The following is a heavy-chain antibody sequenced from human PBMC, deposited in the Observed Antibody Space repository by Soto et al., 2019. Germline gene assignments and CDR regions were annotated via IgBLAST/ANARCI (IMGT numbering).Heavy chain of an antibody. CDR2: ISGSGGSI. CDR3: VKGYWKGDV. Sequence: EVQLLESGGGLVQPGGSLRLSCAASGFTFSTYAMNWVRQAPGNGLEWVSAISGSGGSIHYADSVKGRFTISRDNSKPPLYLQMHSLRDEDTAVYHCVKGYWKGDVWGQGTTVTVSS. J-gene: IGHJ6*02. CDR1: GFTFSTYA. D-gene: IGHD1-1*01. V-gene: IGHV3-23*01.